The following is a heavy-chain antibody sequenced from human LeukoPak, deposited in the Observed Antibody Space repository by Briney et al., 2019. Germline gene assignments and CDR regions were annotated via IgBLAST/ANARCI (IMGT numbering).Heavy chain of an antibody. J-gene: IGHJ4*02. CDR1: GFTFSSYG. Sequence: GGSLRLSCAASGFTFSSYGMHWVRQAPGKGLEWVAVISYDGSNKYYADSVKGRFTISRDNSKNTLYLQMNSLRAEDTAVYYCAKDGIAAAGTGSYFDYWGQGTLVTVSS. CDR2: ISYDGSNK. D-gene: IGHD6-13*01. CDR3: AKDGIAAAGTGSYFDY. V-gene: IGHV3-30*18.